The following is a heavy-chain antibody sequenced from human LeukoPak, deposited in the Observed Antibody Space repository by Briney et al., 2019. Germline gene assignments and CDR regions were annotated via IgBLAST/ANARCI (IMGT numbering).Heavy chain of an antibody. J-gene: IGHJ6*02. V-gene: IGHV1-18*01. Sequence: ASVKVSCKASGYTFTSYGISWVRQAPGQGLEWMGWISAYNGNTNYAQKLQGRVTMTTDTSTSTAYMELRSLRSDDTAVYYCARVAPRLNYGSGSYYKEFYYYYGMDVWGQGTTVTVSS. CDR3: ARVAPRLNYGSGSYYKEFYYYYGMDV. D-gene: IGHD3-10*01. CDR2: ISAYNGNT. CDR1: GYTFTSYG.